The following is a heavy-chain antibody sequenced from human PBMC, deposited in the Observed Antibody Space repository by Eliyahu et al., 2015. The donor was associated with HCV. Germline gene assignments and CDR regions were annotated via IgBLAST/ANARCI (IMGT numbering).Heavy chain of an antibody. CDR3: AHSAFWLEVFDY. Sequence: QITLKESGPTLVNPTQTLTLTCTFSGFSXSTSXVGVGXIRXPPGKALXWLALIYWDDDVRYTPSLKSRLAITKDTSKNRVVLTMTNMDPVDTATYYCAHSAFWLEVFDYWGQGTLVTVSS. CDR1: GFSXSTSXVG. V-gene: IGHV2-5*02. J-gene: IGHJ4*02. CDR2: IYWDDDV. D-gene: IGHD6-19*01.